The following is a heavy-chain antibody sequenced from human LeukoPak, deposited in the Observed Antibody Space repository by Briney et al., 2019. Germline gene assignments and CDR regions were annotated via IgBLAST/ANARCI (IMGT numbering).Heavy chain of an antibody. CDR3: ARGLMGATTGPYYFDY. CDR2: INHSGST. J-gene: IGHJ4*02. Sequence: SETLSLTCAVYGGSFSGYYWSWIRQPPGKGLEWIGEINHSGSTNYNPSLKSRVTISVDTSKNQFSLKLSTVTAADTAVYYCARGLMGATTGPYYFDYWGQGTLVTVSS. CDR1: GGSFSGYY. V-gene: IGHV4-34*01. D-gene: IGHD1-26*01.